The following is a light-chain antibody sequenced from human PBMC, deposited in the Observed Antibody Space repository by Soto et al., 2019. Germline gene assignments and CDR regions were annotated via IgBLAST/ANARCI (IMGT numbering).Light chain of an antibody. V-gene: IGLV1-47*01. CDR2: RNN. CDR3: AAWDDSLSAWV. Sequence: QSALTQPPSASGAPGQRVTISCSGSSSSIGSNDVYWYKQVPGTAPKLLIYRNNQRPSGVPDRFSGSKSGTSASLAISGLRSEDEADYYCAAWDDSLSAWVFGGGTKLTVL. J-gene: IGLJ3*02. CDR1: SSSIGSND.